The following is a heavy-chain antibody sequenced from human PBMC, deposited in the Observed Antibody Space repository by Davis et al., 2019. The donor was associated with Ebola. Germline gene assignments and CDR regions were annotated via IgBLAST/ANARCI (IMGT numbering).Heavy chain of an antibody. V-gene: IGHV1-18*04. J-gene: IGHJ4*02. CDR1: GYTFTNYG. CDR3: ATTATLTTFDY. CDR2: INPHNGNT. Sequence: ASVKVSCKASGYTFTNYGITWVRQAPGQGLEWMGWINPHNGNTNYAQNVQGRVIMTSDTATTTAYMEVGSLRSDDTAVYYCATTATLTTFDYWGQGTLVTVSS. D-gene: IGHD1-1*01.